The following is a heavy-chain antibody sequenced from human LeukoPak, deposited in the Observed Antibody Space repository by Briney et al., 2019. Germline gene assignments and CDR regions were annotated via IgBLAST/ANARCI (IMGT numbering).Heavy chain of an antibody. V-gene: IGHV4-59*08. CDR1: GGSISRYY. CDR2: IYYSGST. J-gene: IGHJ4*02. D-gene: IGHD3-9*01. Sequence: SETLSLTCTVSGGSISRYYWSWIRQPPGKGLECIGYIYYSGSTNYIPSLKSRVTMSVDTSKNQFSLKLSSVTAADTAVYYCARHHDILTGYPFDYWGQGTLVTVSS. CDR3: ARHHDILTGYPFDY.